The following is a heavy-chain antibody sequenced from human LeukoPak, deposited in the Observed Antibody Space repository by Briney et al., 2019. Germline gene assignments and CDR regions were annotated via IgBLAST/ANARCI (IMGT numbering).Heavy chain of an antibody. D-gene: IGHD3-10*01. CDR3: TTDDSARGFGEIDY. Sequence: PGGSLRLSCAASGFTFSSAWLTWVRQVPGKGLEWVGRIKSKTSGETADYGAPVKGRFTISRDDSKATLYLQMNNLKTEDTAVYYCTTDDSARGFGEIDYWGQGALVTVSS. V-gene: IGHV3-15*01. J-gene: IGHJ4*02. CDR1: GFTFSSAW. CDR2: IKSKTSGETA.